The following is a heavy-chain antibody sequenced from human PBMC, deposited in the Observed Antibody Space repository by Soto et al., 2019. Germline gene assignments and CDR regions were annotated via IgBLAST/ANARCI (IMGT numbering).Heavy chain of an antibody. CDR2: IYYSGST. CDR1: GGSISSYY. V-gene: IGHV4-59*01. Sequence: SETLSLTCTVSGGSISSYYWSWIRQPPGKGLEWIGYIYYSGSTNYNPSLKSRVTISVDTSKNQFSLKLSSVTAADTAVYYCARDSLPHTVSYYFDYRGQGTLVTVSS. CDR3: ARDSLPHTVSYYFDY. J-gene: IGHJ4*02. D-gene: IGHD4-17*01.